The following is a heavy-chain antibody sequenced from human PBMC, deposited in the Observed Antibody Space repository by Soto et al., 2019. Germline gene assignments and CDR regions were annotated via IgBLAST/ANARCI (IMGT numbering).Heavy chain of an antibody. CDR3: SPHNVGLPIFGGGN. D-gene: IGHD3-3*01. CDR2: ITHSDYV. V-gene: IGHV3-21*06. CDR1: GFIFSTYT. Sequence: EVQLVESGGGLVKPGGSLRLSCASSGFIFSTYTMNWVRQAPGQGLEWVYSITHSDYVYYADSVKCLFTVSTANAQNSVFPPMASLRAEETAVYYCSPHNVGLPIFGGGNWCQGALVTVSS. J-gene: IGHJ1*01.